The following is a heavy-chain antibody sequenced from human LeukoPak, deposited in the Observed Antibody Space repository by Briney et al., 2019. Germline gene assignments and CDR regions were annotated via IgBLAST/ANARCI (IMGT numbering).Heavy chain of an antibody. CDR1: GFTFGSYA. CDR2: ISTPGDNT. CDR3: AKLERRHYGGNRFDF. D-gene: IGHD1-14*01. J-gene: IGHJ4*02. V-gene: IGHV3-23*01. Sequence: WGSLTLSCAASGFTFGSYAMSWVRHAPAKGLERVSVISTPGDNTYYAHSLNARLTISRDNSKNTLSLQMNSLRAEDTALYYCAKLERRHYGGNRFDFWGQGTLLTVSS.